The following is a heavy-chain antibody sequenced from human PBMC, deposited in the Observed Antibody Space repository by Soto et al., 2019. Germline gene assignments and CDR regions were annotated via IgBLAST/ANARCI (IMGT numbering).Heavy chain of an antibody. CDR3: TKANRYCSGANCFTFDY. CDR1: GFTFSNYA. V-gene: IGHV3-23*01. J-gene: IGHJ4*02. CDR2: FSSGGGGT. Sequence: GGSLRLSCTASGFTFSNYAMSWVRRAPGKGLEWVSTFSSGGGGTYYADSVKGRFTISRDNSKNTLSLQMNSLRADDTAVYYCTKANRYCSGANCFTFDYWGLGTLVTVSS. D-gene: IGHD2-15*01.